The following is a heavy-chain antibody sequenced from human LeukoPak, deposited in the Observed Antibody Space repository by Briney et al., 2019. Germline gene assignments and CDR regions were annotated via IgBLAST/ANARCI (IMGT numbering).Heavy chain of an antibody. D-gene: IGHD3-22*01. CDR3: ARVRDYYDSSGYRYYFDY. J-gene: IGHJ4*02. Sequence: GGSLRLSCAASGFTFSSYSMNWVRQAPGKGLEWVSSISSSSSYIYYADSVKGRLTISRDNAKNSLYLKMNSLRAEDTAVYYCARVRDYYDSSGYRYYFDYWGQGTLVTVSS. V-gene: IGHV3-21*01. CDR1: GFTFSSYS. CDR2: ISSSSSYI.